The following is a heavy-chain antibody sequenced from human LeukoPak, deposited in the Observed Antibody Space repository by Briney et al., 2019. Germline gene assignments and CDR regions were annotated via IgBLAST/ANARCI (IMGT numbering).Heavy chain of an antibody. CDR1: GSSISSYY. D-gene: IGHD3-16*02. Sequence: SETLSLTCTVSGSSISSYYWNWIRQPAGKGLEWIGRIYTSGSTNYNPSLKSRVTISVDKSKNLFSLRLSSVTAADTAVYYCARDIADAFDIWGQGTMVTVSS. V-gene: IGHV4-4*07. CDR3: ARDIADAFDI. J-gene: IGHJ3*02. CDR2: IYTSGST.